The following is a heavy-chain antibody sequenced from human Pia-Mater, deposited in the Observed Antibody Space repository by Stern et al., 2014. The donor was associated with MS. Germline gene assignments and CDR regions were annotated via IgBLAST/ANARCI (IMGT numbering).Heavy chain of an antibody. D-gene: IGHD6-13*01. Sequence: QVQLQESGPGLVRPSTTLFLTCSVSGDSMSNNNWWSWVRQAPGKGLEWIGEVPHSGRTNHNPSLARRPTISKDKSKKMISLRMDSVTAADTAVYYCARSKDSSSWYGYFDYWGQGTLVTVSS. CDR1: GDSMSNNNW. CDR3: ARSKDSSSWYGYFDY. V-gene: IGHV4-4*02. J-gene: IGHJ4*02. CDR2: VPHSGRT.